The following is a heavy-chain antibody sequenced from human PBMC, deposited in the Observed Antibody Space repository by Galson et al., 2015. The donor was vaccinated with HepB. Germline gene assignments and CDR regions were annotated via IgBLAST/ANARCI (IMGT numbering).Heavy chain of an antibody. V-gene: IGHV1-18*04. Sequence: SVKVSCKASGYTFTSHGISWVRQAPGQGLEWMGWISAYNGNTNYAQKLQGRVTMTTDTSTSTAYMELRSLRSDDTAVYYCARDQGEYYYDSSGYYGFDYWGQGTLVTVSS. J-gene: IGHJ4*02. CDR1: GYTFTSHG. CDR3: ARDQGEYYYDSSGYYGFDY. D-gene: IGHD3-22*01. CDR2: ISAYNGNT.